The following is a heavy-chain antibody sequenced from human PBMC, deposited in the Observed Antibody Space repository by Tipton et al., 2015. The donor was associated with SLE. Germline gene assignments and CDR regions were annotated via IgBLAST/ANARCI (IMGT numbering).Heavy chain of an antibody. Sequence: QSGAEVKKPGASVKVSCKASGYTFTDSHIHWVRQAPGQGLEWMGWISGNNGYTNYTHNFQGSVTMTTDTSTSTAYMELRSLRSDDTAPYYCARPTNPAVFGVVISYFDYWGQGTLVTVSS. CDR1: GYTFTDSH. J-gene: IGHJ4*02. D-gene: IGHD3-3*01. V-gene: IGHV1-18*04. CDR3: ARPTNPAVFGVVISYFDY. CDR2: ISGNNGYT.